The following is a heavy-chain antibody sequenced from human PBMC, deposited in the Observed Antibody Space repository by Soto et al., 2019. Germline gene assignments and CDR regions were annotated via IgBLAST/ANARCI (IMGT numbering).Heavy chain of an antibody. J-gene: IGHJ4*01. CDR1: GGSISSDAYY. Sequence: SETXSLTCTVSGGSISSDAYYWAWIRQHPGKGLEWIGYIHYSGTTFYNPSLKSRVSISVDTSKKQYSLNLNSVTSADTAVYYCARGDSFGGKYYFDYWGHGTLVTVSS. CDR3: ARGDSFGGKYYFDY. D-gene: IGHD3-10*01. CDR2: IHYSGTT. V-gene: IGHV4-31*03.